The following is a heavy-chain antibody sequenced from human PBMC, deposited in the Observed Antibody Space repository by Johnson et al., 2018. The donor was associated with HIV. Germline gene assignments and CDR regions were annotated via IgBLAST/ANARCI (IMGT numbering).Heavy chain of an antibody. CDR1: GFTFSSYA. CDR3: ARDSGQGWELLTDAFDI. V-gene: IGHV3-30*04. J-gene: IGHJ3*02. CDR2: ISYDGSVK. Sequence: QVQLVESAGGVVQPGRSLRLSCAASGFTFSSYAMHWVRQAPGKGLEWVAVISYDGSVKYYADSVKGRFIISRDNSKNTLYLQMNSLRPEDTAVYYCARDSGQGWELLTDAFDIWGQGTMVTVFS. D-gene: IGHD1-26*01.